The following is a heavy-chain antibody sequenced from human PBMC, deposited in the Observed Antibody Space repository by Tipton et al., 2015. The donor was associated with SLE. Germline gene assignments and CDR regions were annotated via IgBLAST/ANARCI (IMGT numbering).Heavy chain of an antibody. CDR1: GGSISSGSYY. Sequence: TLSLTCTVSGGSISSGSYYWSWIRQSAGKGLEWIGRIYTSGSTNYNPSLKSRVTISVDTSKNQFSLKLSSVTAADTAVYYCARYIVVVRYFDYWGQGTLVTVSS. CDR2: IYTSGST. V-gene: IGHV4-61*02. CDR3: ARYIVVVRYFDY. D-gene: IGHD2-21*01. J-gene: IGHJ4*02.